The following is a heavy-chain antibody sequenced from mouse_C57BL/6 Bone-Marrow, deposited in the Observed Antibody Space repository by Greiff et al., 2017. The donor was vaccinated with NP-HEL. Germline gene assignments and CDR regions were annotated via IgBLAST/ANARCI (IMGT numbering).Heavy chain of an antibody. J-gene: IGHJ3*01. CDR1: GYTFTSYW. D-gene: IGHD2-4*01. V-gene: IGHV1-64*01. Sequence: QVQLQQPGAELVKPGASVKLSCKASGYTFTSYWMHWVKQRPGQGLEWIGMIHPNSGSTNYNEKFKSKATLTVDKSSSTAYMQLSSLTSGDSAVYYCARGSLYYDYDGSAWFAYWGQGTLVTVSA. CDR3: ARGSLYYDYDGSAWFAY. CDR2: IHPNSGST.